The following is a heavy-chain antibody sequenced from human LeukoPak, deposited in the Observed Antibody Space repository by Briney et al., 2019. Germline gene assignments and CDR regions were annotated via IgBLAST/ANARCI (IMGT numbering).Heavy chain of an antibody. V-gene: IGHV3-30*18. CDR1: GFSFSDYG. CDR3: AKDQYLWAAGPDY. D-gene: IGHD6-19*01. CDR2: ISYDERHK. Sequence: PGTSLTLSCAASGFSFSDYGMHWVRQAPGKGLEWLALISYDERHKYYADSLKGRFTISRDNSKHTLSLQMNSLRVEDTAVYYCAKDQYLWAAGPDYWGQGALVTVSS. J-gene: IGHJ4*02.